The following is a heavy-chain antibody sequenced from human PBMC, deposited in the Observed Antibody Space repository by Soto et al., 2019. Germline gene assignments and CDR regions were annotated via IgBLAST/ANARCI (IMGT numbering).Heavy chain of an antibody. Sequence: GGSLRLSCAASGFTFSSYGMHWVRQAPGKGLEWVAVIWYDGSNKYYADSVKGRFTISRDNSKNTLYLQMNSLRAEDTAVYYCAKALVVAATVNWFDPWGQGTLVTVSS. CDR1: GFTFSSYG. D-gene: IGHD2-15*01. V-gene: IGHV3-30*02. CDR2: IWYDGSNK. CDR3: AKALVVAATVNWFDP. J-gene: IGHJ5*02.